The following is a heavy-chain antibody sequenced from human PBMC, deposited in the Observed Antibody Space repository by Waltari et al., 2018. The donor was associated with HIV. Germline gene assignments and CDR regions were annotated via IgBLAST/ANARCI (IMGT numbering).Heavy chain of an antibody. CDR1: GGTFSHKA. CDR3: ARDAIPKGVFFQH. Sequence: QEQLVQSGAEVKQSAASVQVSCTASGGTFSHKAFSLVRQAPGQAPEWMGGITPLYGIANYAQVFQGRVTITADESTTTLFMELSSLRADDTAVYYCARDAIPKGVFFQHWGQGTLLVVSS. CDR2: ITPLYGIA. J-gene: IGHJ1*01. D-gene: IGHD2-2*02. V-gene: IGHV1-69*01.